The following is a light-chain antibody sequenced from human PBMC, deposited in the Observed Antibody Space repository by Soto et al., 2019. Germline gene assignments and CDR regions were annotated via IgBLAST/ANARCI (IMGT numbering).Light chain of an antibody. CDR1: QSYGIN. Sequence: EIVMTQSPATQSVSPGERATLSCRASQSYGINLAWYHQKPGQTPRLLIYGATSRATGVPARFSGSGSGTEFTLTIKSLQSEDFAVYYCQQYSNWPSITFGQGTRLEIQ. CDR2: GAT. CDR3: QQYSNWPSIT. V-gene: IGKV3-15*01. J-gene: IGKJ5*01.